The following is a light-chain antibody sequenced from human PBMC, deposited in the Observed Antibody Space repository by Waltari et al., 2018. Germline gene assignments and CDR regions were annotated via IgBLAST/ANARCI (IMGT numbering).Light chain of an antibody. J-gene: IGLJ1*01. V-gene: IGLV2-8*01. CDR2: EVT. CDR1: NSDVGAYNY. Sequence: QSVQTQPPSATGSPGQSVTISCTGTNSDVGAYNYVSWYQQHPGKVPKLLIYEVTKRPSGVPDRFSGSKSGNTASLTVSGLQADDEADYYCSSYAHNNHFVFGTGTKVTVL. CDR3: SSYAHNNHFV.